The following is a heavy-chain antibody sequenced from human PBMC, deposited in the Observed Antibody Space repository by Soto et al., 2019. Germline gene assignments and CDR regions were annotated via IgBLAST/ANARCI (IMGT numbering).Heavy chain of an antibody. CDR2: ISGSGGST. Sequence: EVQLLESGGGLVQPGGSLRLSCAASGFTFSSYAMSWVRQAPGKGLEWVSAISGSGGSTYYADSVKGRFTISRDNSKNTRYLQMNSLRAEDTDVYYCAKDNYDSSFAYWGQGTLVTVSS. D-gene: IGHD3-22*01. CDR1: GFTFSSYA. CDR3: AKDNYDSSFAY. J-gene: IGHJ4*02. V-gene: IGHV3-23*01.